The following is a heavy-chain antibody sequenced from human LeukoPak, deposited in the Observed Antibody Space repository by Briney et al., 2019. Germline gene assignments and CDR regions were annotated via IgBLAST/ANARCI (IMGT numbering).Heavy chain of an antibody. CDR3: ARDPYDLLTGYYSGSGGDY. D-gene: IGHD3-9*01. CDR2: INPNSGGT. Sequence: HRASVKVSCKASGYTFTGYYMHWVRQAPGQGLEWMGWINPNSGGTNYAQKFQGWVTMTRDTSISTAYMELSRLRSDDTAVYFCARDPYDLLTGYYSGSGGDYWGQGTLVTVSS. J-gene: IGHJ4*02. CDR1: GYTFTGYY. V-gene: IGHV1-2*04.